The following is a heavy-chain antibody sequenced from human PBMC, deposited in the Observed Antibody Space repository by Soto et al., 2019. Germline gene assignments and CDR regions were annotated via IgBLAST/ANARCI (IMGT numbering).Heavy chain of an antibody. D-gene: IGHD3-9*01. V-gene: IGHV3-15*01. CDR3: TTDVDILTGYYFGQDAFDI. J-gene: IGHJ3*02. CDR1: GFTFSNAW. CDR2: IKSKTDGGTT. Sequence: GGSLRLSCAASGFTFSNAWMSWVRQAPGKGLEWVGRIKSKTDGGTTDYAAPVKGRFTISRDDSKNTLYLQMNSLKTEDTAVYYCTTDVDILTGYYFGQDAFDIWGQGTMVTVSS.